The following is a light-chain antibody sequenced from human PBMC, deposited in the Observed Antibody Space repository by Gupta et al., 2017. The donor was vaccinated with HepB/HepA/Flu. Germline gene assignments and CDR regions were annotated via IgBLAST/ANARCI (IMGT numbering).Light chain of an antibody. Sequence: DIKMTQSPSSLSASVGDRVTITCRASQTISDYLHWYQFKPGKAPKLLIYSASNLQSGVPSRFSGSGSGTDFTLTISSLQSEDFAIYFCQQSFSTPQTFGQGTKLEV. CDR2: SAS. J-gene: IGKJ1*01. CDR3: QQSFSTPQT. CDR1: QTISDY. V-gene: IGKV1-39*01.